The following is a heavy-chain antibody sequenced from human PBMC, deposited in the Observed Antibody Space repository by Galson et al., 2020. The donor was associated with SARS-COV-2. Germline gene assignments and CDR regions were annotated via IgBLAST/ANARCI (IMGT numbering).Heavy chain of an antibody. CDR2: TYYSGDT. CDR1: GGSITTSTSY. D-gene: IGHD3-10*01. Sequence: SETLSLTCSVSGGSITTSTSYWGWIRQPPGKGLEWIATTYYSGDTYYNPSLQSRVSISVDTSKHHISLKLSSVTAADTAVSYCARALMFRGASGRDPWGRGTPVTGSS. V-gene: IGHV4-39*02. J-gene: IGHJ5*02. CDR3: ARALMFRGASGRDP.